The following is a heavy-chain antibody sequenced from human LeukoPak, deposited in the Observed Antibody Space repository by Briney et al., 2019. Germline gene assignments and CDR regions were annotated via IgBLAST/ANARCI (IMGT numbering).Heavy chain of an antibody. D-gene: IGHD3-10*01. V-gene: IGHV1-2*07. CDR1: GYSFTDYY. CDR3: ARGNYNSGSPDAFDI. CDR2: INPNSTGT. Sequence: ASVKVSCTASGYSFTDYYMHWVRQAPGQGLEWMGWINPNSTGTNYAHKFQGRVTMTRDTSIGTAYMELSRLSSDDTAVYYCARGNYNSGSPDAFDIWGQGTMVIVSS. J-gene: IGHJ3*02.